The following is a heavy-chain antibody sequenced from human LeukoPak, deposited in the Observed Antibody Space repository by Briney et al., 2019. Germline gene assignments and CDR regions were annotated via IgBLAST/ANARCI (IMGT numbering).Heavy chain of an antibody. Sequence: PGGSLRLSCAASGFTFSSYAMSWVRQAPGKGLEWVSTISGSVYYADSVKGRFTISRDNSKSTLYLQMNSLSADDTAVYYCAKYSPYSSGWSYFDHWGQGTLVTVSS. CDR3: AKYSPYSSGWSYFDH. V-gene: IGHV3-23*01. CDR1: GFTFSSYA. CDR2: ISGSV. J-gene: IGHJ4*02. D-gene: IGHD6-19*01.